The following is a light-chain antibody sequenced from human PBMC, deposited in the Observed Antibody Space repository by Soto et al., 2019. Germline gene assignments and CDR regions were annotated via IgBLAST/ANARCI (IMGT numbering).Light chain of an antibody. CDR2: WAS. Sequence: DIVMTQSPDSLAVSLGERAAINCNSSQTVSHSSNNKKYLAWYQQKPGQPPKLLIYWASTRYSGVPDRFSGSGFGTDFTLTISSLQAEDVAVYYCQQYYSAPWTFGQGTKVDI. CDR1: QTVSHSSNNKKY. V-gene: IGKV4-1*01. CDR3: QQYYSAPWT. J-gene: IGKJ1*01.